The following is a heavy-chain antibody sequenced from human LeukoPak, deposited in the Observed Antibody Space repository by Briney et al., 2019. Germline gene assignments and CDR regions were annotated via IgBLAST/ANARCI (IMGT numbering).Heavy chain of an antibody. CDR2: INRGSNHI. CDR3: AIDNSGWSRDH. V-gene: IGHV3-21*06. D-gene: IGHD6-19*01. Sequence: GGSLRLSCAASGFTLRSYSMSWVRQAPGKGLERVSSINRGSNHIYYANPVQSRFTISRDNTTNSLYLQMNSLKAEDTAIYYCAIDNSGWSRDHWGQGTLVTVSS. CDR1: GFTLRSYS. J-gene: IGHJ4*02.